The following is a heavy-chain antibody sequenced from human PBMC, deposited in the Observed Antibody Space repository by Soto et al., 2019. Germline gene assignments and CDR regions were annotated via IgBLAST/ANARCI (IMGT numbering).Heavy chain of an antibody. Sequence: QVQLVQSGAEVKKPGASVKVSCKASGYTFTSYGISWVRQAPGQGLEWMGWISAYNGNTNYAQKLRGRVTMTTDTSTSTAYMELRSLRSDDTAVYYCARDRIGYYYDSSGYYPLDYWGQGTLVTVSS. CDR3: ARDRIGYYYDSSGYYPLDY. J-gene: IGHJ4*02. CDR2: ISAYNGNT. CDR1: GYTFTSYG. D-gene: IGHD3-22*01. V-gene: IGHV1-18*01.